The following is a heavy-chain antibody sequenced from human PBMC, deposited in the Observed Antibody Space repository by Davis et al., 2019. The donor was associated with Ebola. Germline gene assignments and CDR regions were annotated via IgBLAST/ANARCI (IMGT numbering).Heavy chain of an antibody. CDR3: AADGGMRYATFDP. CDR1: GYTFTSYG. V-gene: IGHV1-18*01. Sequence: ASVKVSCKASGYTFTSYGISWVRQAPGQGLEWMGWISAYNGNTNYAQKFQGRVTITADESTSTAYMELSSLRSDDTAVYYCAADGGMRYATFDPWGQGTLVTVSS. CDR2: ISAYNGNT. J-gene: IGHJ5*02. D-gene: IGHD3-16*01.